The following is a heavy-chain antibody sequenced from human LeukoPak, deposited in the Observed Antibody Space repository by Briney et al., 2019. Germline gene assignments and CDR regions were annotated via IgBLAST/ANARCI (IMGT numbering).Heavy chain of an antibody. CDR1: GLTISRNA. CDR3: ARQCSWEDAALDF. D-gene: IGHD6-13*01. CDR2: ISYDGSNK. J-gene: IGHJ4*02. Sequence: GGSLRLSCAASGLTISRNAMHWVRQAPGKGREWVAVISYDGSNKYYADSVKGRFTISRDNYKNTLYMQMKSLRDEGTAVYYCARQCSWEDAALDFWGQGTLVTVSP. V-gene: IGHV3-30-3*01.